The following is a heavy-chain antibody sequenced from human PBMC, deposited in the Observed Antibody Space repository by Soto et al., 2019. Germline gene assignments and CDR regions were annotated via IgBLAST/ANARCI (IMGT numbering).Heavy chain of an antibody. CDR1: GGTFSSYA. V-gene: IGHV1-69*13. J-gene: IGHJ6*02. CDR2: IIPIFGTA. Sequence: SVKVSCKASGGTFSSYAISWVRQAPGQGLEWMGGIIPIFGTANYAQKYQGRVTITADESTSTAYMELSSLRSEDTAVYYCAALLAAAGTRWPYYYYYYGMDVWGQGTTVTVSS. CDR3: AALLAAAGTRWPYYYYYYGMDV. D-gene: IGHD6-13*01.